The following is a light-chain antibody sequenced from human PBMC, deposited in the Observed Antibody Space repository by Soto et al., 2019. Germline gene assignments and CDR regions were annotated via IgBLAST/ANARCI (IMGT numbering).Light chain of an antibody. CDR2: GAS. V-gene: IGKV3-20*01. CDR3: QQYSSSRT. J-gene: IGKJ1*01. CDR1: QSVSGSY. Sequence: EIVLTQSPGTLSLSPGERATLSCRASQSVSGSYLAWYQQKPGQAPRLLIYGASSRATGIPDRFSGSGSGTDFTLTISRLEPEDFGVYYCQQYSSSRTFGQGTKVEIK.